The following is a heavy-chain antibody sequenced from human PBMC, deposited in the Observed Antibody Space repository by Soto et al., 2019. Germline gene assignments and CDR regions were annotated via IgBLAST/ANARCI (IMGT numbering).Heavy chain of an antibody. CDR2: ISGSGGST. CDR1: GFTFSSYA. V-gene: IGHV3-23*01. J-gene: IGHJ5*02. D-gene: IGHD6-6*01. CDR3: AKGGGSSSPKNNWFDP. Sequence: GGSLRLSCAASGFTFSSYAMSWVRQAPGKWLEWVSAISGSGGSTYYADSVKGRFTISRDNSKNTLYLQMNSLRAEDTAVYYCAKGGGSSSPKNNWFDPWGQGXLVTVSS.